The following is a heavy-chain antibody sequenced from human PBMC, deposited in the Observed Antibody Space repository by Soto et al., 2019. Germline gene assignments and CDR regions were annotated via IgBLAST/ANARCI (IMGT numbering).Heavy chain of an antibody. V-gene: IGHV1-69*13. CDR3: ARVVEVGATIYYFDY. D-gene: IGHD1-26*01. CDR2: IIPIFGTA. J-gene: IGHJ4*02. Sequence: SVQVSCQASGGTFSSYAISWVRQAPGQGLEWMGGIIPIFGTANYAQKFQGRVTITADESTSTAYMELSSLRFEDTAVYYCARVVEVGATIYYFDYWGQGTLVTVSS. CDR1: GGTFSSYA.